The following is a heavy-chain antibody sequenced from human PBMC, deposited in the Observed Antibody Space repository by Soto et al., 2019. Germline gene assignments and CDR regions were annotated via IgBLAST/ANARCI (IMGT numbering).Heavy chain of an antibody. CDR1: GGSISSSSYY. D-gene: IGHD3-10*01. CDR2: IYYSGST. CDR3: ARRFAPDPAGSYSSYMDV. J-gene: IGHJ6*03. Sequence: SETLSLTCTVSGGSISSSSYYWGWIRQPPGKGLEWIGSIYYSGSTYYNPSLKSRVTISVDTSKNQFSLKLSSVTAADTAVYYCARRFAPDPAGSYSSYMDVWGKGTTVTVSS. V-gene: IGHV4-39*01.